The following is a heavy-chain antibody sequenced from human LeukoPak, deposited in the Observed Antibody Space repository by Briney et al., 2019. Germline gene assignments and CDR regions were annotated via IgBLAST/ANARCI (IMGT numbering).Heavy chain of an antibody. CDR1: GGSMSSYY. CDR3: ARDSPALATSFDY. D-gene: IGHD5-12*01. Sequence: SETLSLTCTVSGGSMSSYYWSWIRQSPGKGLEWIGYIYYSGSTNYNPSLKSRVTISVDTSKNQFSLKLSSVTAVDTAVYYCARDSPALATSFDYWGQGTLVTVSS. CDR2: IYYSGST. J-gene: IGHJ4*02. V-gene: IGHV4-59*01.